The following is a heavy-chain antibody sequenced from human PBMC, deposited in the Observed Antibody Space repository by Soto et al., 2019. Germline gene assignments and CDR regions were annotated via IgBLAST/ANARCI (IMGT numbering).Heavy chain of an antibody. CDR2: ISYDGSNK. Sequence: SLRLSCAASGFTFSSYGMHWVRQAPGKGLEWVAVISYDGSNKYYADSVKGRFTISRDNSKNTLYLQMNSLRAEDTAVYYCAKSRTRYYDSSGYYPYYYYYGMDVWGQGTTVTVSS. CDR1: GFTFSSYG. CDR3: AKSRTRYYDSSGYYPYYYYYGMDV. V-gene: IGHV3-30*18. D-gene: IGHD3-22*01. J-gene: IGHJ6*02.